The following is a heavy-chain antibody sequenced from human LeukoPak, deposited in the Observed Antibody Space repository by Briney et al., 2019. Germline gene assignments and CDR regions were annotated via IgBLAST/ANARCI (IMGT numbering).Heavy chain of an antibody. Sequence: SETLSLTCTVSGGSISSSSYYWGWIRQPPGKGLEWIGSTYYSGSTYYNPSLKSRVTISVDTSKNQFSLKLSSVTAADTAVYYCARRVAVVAARAFDYWGQGTLVTVSS. CDR2: TYYSGST. J-gene: IGHJ4*02. V-gene: IGHV4-39*01. CDR3: ARRVAVVAARAFDY. D-gene: IGHD6-6*01. CDR1: GGSISSSSYY.